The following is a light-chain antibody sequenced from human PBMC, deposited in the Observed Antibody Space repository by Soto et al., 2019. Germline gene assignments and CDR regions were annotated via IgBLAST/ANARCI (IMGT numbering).Light chain of an antibody. CDR3: QQYGSSRWT. V-gene: IGKV3-20*01. CDR1: QSVSSSY. CDR2: GAS. Sequence: PGERATLSCRAIQSVSSSYLAWYQQKPGQAPRLLIYGASSRATGIPDRFSGSGSGTDFTLTISRLEPEDFAVYYCQQYGSSRWTFGQGTKV. J-gene: IGKJ1*01.